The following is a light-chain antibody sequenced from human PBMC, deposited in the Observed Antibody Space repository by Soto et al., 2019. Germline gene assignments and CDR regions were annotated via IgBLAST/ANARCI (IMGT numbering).Light chain of an antibody. V-gene: IGKV3-20*01. CDR1: QTISSSF. Sequence: EIVLTQSPGTLSLSPGERATLSCRASQTISSSFLAWYQKKPGHATSLLIYASSTTATGITDRFSGSVSSTDFTLTINIRVPDDFTVYFYQHFDGSPLFTFGPGTKVDIK. CDR3: QHFDGSPLFT. CDR2: ASS. J-gene: IGKJ3*01.